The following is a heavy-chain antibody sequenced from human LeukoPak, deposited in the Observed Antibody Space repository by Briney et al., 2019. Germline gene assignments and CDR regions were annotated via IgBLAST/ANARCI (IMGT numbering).Heavy chain of an antibody. CDR2: IYYSGST. CDR3: ARNSGYDLIDY. CDR1: GGSIGSYY. J-gene: IGHJ4*02. V-gene: IGHV4-59*01. D-gene: IGHD5-12*01. Sequence: SETLSLTCTVSGGSIGSYYWSWIRQPPGKGLEWIGYIYYSGSTNYNPSLKSRVTISVDTSKNQFSLKLSSVTAADTAVYYCARNSGYDLIDYWGQGTLVTVSS.